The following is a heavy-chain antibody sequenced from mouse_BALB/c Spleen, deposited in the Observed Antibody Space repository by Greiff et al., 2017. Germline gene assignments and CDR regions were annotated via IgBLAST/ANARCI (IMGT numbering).Heavy chain of an antibody. Sequence: DVMLVESGGDLVKPGGSLKLSCAASGFTFSSYGMSWVRQTPDKRLEWVATISSGGSYTYYPDSVKGRFTISRDNAKNTLYLQMSSLKSEDTAMYYCARDYYGYYAMDYWGQGTSVTVSS. V-gene: IGHV5-6*02. CDR1: GFTFSSYG. J-gene: IGHJ4*01. D-gene: IGHD1-2*01. CDR2: ISSGGSYT. CDR3: ARDYYGYYAMDY.